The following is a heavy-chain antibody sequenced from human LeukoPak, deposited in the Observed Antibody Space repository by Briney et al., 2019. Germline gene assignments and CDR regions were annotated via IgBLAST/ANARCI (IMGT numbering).Heavy chain of an antibody. CDR2: ISWISGSI. CDR1: GFTFSSYW. D-gene: IGHD6-13*01. Sequence: QAGGSLRLSCAASGFTFSSYWMSWVRQAPGKGLEWVSGISWISGSIGYADSVKGRFTISRDNAKNSLYLQMNSLRAEDTALYYCAKDISGYSSSWYFDYWGQGTLVTVSS. CDR3: AKDISGYSSSWYFDY. V-gene: IGHV3-9*01. J-gene: IGHJ4*02.